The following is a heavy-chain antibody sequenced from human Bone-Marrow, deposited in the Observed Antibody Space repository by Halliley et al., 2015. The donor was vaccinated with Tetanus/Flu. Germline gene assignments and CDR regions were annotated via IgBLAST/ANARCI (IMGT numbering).Heavy chain of an antibody. V-gene: IGHV4-4*02. Sequence: GLGWIGEIPQNGTTTYTPSLKGRAPMSVDKSKFQFSLRLDYVTAADTAVYYCARTTYGGFDPWGQGTMVTVSS. CDR2: IPQNGTT. D-gene: IGHD1-1*01. J-gene: IGHJ5*02. CDR3: ARTTYGGFDP.